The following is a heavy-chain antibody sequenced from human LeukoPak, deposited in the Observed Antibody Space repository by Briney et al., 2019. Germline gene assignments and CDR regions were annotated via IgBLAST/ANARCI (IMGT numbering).Heavy chain of an antibody. CDR1: GFTFSSYA. J-gene: IGHJ3*02. CDR3: AKIRPPAYDI. D-gene: IGHD3-3*02. Sequence: HTGGSLRLSCAASGFTFSSYAMNWVRQAPGKGLEWVSAISGSDGSTYADSVKGRFTISRDNSKNTLYLQMNSLRAEDTAIYYCAKIRPPAYDIWGQGTMVTVSS. CDR2: ISGSDGST. V-gene: IGHV3-23*01.